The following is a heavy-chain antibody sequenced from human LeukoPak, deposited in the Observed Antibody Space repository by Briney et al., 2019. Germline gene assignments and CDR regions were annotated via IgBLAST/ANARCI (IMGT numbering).Heavy chain of an antibody. D-gene: IGHD3-10*01. CDR3: ARLIRGVTKLYYYYYYMDV. V-gene: IGHV4-39*07. Sequence: SETLSLTCTVSGGSISSSSYYWGWIRQPPGKGLEWIGSIYYSGSTYYNPSLKSRVTISVDTSKNQFSLKLSSVTAADTAVYYCARLIRGVTKLYYYYYYMDVWGKGTTVTISS. CDR2: IYYSGST. CDR1: GGSISSSSYY. J-gene: IGHJ6*03.